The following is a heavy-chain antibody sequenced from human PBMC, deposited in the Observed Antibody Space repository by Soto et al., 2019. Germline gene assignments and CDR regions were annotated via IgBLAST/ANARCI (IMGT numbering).Heavy chain of an antibody. CDR1: GGTFSSYA. CDR3: ASPGGSYYGWVLV. CDR2: IVPIFGTA. V-gene: IGHV1-69*13. D-gene: IGHD1-26*01. Sequence: SVKVSCKASGGTFSSYAISWVRQAPGQGLEWMGGIVPIFGTADYAQKFQGRVTITADESTSTAYTELNSLRSEDTAVYYCASPGGSYYGWVLVWVQGSVVTVCS. J-gene: IGHJ1*01.